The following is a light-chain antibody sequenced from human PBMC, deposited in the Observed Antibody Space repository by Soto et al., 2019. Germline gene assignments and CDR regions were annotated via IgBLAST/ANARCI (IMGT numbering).Light chain of an antibody. J-gene: IGLJ3*02. CDR3: SSYTASSTLWV. Sequence: QSALTQPASMSGSPGQSITISCTGTSSDVGGYNYVSWYQQHPGKAPKLMIYDVSNRPSGVSNRFSGSKSGNTASLTISGLQVEDEADYYCSSYTASSTLWVFGGGTKLTVL. CDR2: DVS. V-gene: IGLV2-14*03. CDR1: SSDVGGYNY.